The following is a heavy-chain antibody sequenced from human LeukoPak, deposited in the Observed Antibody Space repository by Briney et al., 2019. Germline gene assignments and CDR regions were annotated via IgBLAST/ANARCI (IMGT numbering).Heavy chain of an antibody. Sequence: PGGSLRLSCAASGFTFMSWIRQAPGKGLEWVSYISNSGSTIYSADSVKGRFTISRDNAKNSLYLQMNSLRAEDTAVYYCARDRGYGRLIWGQGTLVTVSS. J-gene: IGHJ4*02. D-gene: IGHD5-18*01. V-gene: IGHV3-11*04. CDR1: GFTF. CDR2: ISNSGSTI. CDR3: ARDRGYGRLI.